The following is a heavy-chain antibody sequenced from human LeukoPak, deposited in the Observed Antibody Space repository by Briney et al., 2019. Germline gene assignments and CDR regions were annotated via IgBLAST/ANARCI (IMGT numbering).Heavy chain of an antibody. D-gene: IGHD4-17*01. V-gene: IGHV1-69*13. CDR2: IIPIFGTA. CDR3: ARRPGYYGDYENWFDP. CDR1: GYTFTSYG. J-gene: IGHJ5*02. Sequence: SVKVSCKASGYTFTSYGISWVRQAPGQGLEWMGGIIPIFGTANYAQRFQGRVTITADESTSTAYMELSSLRSEDTAVYYCARRPGYYGDYENWFDPWGQGTLVTVSS.